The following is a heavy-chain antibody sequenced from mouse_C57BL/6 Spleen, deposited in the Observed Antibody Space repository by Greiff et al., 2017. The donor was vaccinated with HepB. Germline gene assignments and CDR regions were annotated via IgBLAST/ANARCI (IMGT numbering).Heavy chain of an antibody. CDR3: ARGAQATSSWFAY. CDR1: GYTFTSYW. J-gene: IGHJ3*01. V-gene: IGHV1-50*01. Sequence: VQLQQSGAELVKPGASVKLSCKASGYTFTSYWMQWVKQRPGQGLEWIGEIDPSDSYTNYNQKFKGKATLTVDTSTSTAYMQLSSLTSEDSAVYYCARGAQATSSWFAYWGQGTLVTVSA. CDR2: IDPSDSYT. D-gene: IGHD3-2*02.